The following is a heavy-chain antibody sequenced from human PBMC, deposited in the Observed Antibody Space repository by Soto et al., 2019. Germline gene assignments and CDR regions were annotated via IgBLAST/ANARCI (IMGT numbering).Heavy chain of an antibody. CDR3: ARKPHTFDY. Sequence: GSGPTLVNPTQTLTLTCTCSGFSLSARGVTVGWIRQPPGKALEWLALIYWDDETRYSPSLKSRLTITKDTSKNQVVLTMTNMDPVDTATYYCARKPHTFDYWGQGTLVTVSS. V-gene: IGHV2-5*02. CDR1: GFSLSARGVT. J-gene: IGHJ4*02. CDR2: IYWDDET.